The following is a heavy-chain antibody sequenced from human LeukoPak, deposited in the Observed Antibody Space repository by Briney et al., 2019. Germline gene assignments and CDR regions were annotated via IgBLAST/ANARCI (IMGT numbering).Heavy chain of an antibody. J-gene: IGHJ3*02. D-gene: IGHD5-24*01. CDR2: ISISGTTI. Sequence: GGSLRLSFAASGFTFTDCYMSWIRQAPGKGLEWVSYISISGTTIYYADSVKGRFAISRDNSKNTLYLQMNSLRAEDTAVYYCARDEVEMATIYAFDIWGQGTMVTVSS. V-gene: IGHV3-11*04. CDR1: GFTFTDCY. CDR3: ARDEVEMATIYAFDI.